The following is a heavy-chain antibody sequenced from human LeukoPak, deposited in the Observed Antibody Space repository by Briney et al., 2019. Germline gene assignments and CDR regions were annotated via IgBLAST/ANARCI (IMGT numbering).Heavy chain of an antibody. CDR3: AREYTYYYQGPDAFDI. J-gene: IGHJ3*02. CDR2: IKQDGSEK. CDR1: GFTFSSRDW. D-gene: IGHD3-10*01. V-gene: IGHV3-7*03. Sequence: PGGSLRLSCVASGFTFSSRDWMTWVRQAPGKGLEWVANIKQDGSEKNYVDSVKGRFTISRDNAKNSVDLQMNSLGAEDTAVYYCAREYTYYYQGPDAFDIWGQGIMVTVSS.